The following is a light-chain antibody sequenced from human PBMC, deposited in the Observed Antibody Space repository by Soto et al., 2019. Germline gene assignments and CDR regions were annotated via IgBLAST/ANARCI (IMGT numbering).Light chain of an antibody. Sequence: DIQMTQSPSTLSGSVGDRVTITCRASQDIRNDLGWYQQKPGKAPKLLIYDASSLESGVPSRFSGSGSGTEFTLTISSLQPDDFATYYCQQYNSYSWTFGQGTKVDIK. CDR3: QQYNSYSWT. CDR1: QDIRND. J-gene: IGKJ1*01. CDR2: DAS. V-gene: IGKV1-5*01.